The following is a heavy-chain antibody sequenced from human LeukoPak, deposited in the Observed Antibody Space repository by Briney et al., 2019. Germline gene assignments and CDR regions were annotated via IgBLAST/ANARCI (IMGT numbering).Heavy chain of an antibody. J-gene: IGHJ4*02. V-gene: IGHV3-74*01. CDR1: GFTFSNYM. CDR3: LRDLNWSLDQ. D-gene: IGHD1-20*01. CDR2: IKSDGITI. Sequence: GGSLRLSCAASGFTFSNYMMHWVRHAPGKGLVWVSRIKSDGITITYADSVKGRFTISRDNAKNTLYLQMNSLRAEDTAVYYCLRDLNWSLDQWGQGTLVTVSS.